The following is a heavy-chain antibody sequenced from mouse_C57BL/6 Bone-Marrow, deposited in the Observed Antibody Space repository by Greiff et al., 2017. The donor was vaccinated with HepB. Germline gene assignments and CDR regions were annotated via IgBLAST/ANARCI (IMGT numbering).Heavy chain of an antibody. CDR2: IYPGSGST. CDR3: ANYPPCWYGSSFWFAY. D-gene: IGHD1-1*01. V-gene: IGHV1-55*01. CDR1: GYTFTSYW. Sequence: QVQLQQPGAELVKPGASVKMSCKASGYTFTSYWITWVKQRPGQGLEWIGDIYPGSGSTNYNEKFKSKATLTVDTSSSTAYMQHSSLTSEDSAVYAVANYPPCWYGSSFWFAYWGQGTLVTVSA. J-gene: IGHJ3*01.